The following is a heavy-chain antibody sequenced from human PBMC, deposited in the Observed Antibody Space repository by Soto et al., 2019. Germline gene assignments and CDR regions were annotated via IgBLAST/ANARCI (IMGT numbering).Heavy chain of an antibody. CDR3: ARPKNFGSGTYRMTFDA. Sequence: GESLKISCNGSGYTFSSYWIGWVRQSPEKGLEWLGIIYGGDSETRYRPSLQGQFTISADKSISTAYLQWSGLKASDTAMYFCARPKNFGSGTYRMTFDAWGQGTMVTVSS. CDR1: GYTFSSYW. CDR2: IYGGDSET. J-gene: IGHJ3*01. D-gene: IGHD3-10*01. V-gene: IGHV5-51*01.